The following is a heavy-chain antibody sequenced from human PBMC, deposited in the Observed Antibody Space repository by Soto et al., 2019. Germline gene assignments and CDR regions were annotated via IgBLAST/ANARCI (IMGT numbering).Heavy chain of an antibody. Sequence: SENLSLTCAVSGGSISSGGYSWSWIRHPPGKGLEWIGYIYHSGSTYYNPSLKSRVTISVDRSKNQFSLNLSSVTAADTAVYYCARAGRGYCSGISCDSGRYGMDVWGQGTTVIVSS. V-gene: IGHV4-30-2*01. CDR1: GGSISSGGYS. CDR2: IYHSGST. D-gene: IGHD2-15*01. CDR3: ARAGRGYCSGISCDSGRYGMDV. J-gene: IGHJ6*02.